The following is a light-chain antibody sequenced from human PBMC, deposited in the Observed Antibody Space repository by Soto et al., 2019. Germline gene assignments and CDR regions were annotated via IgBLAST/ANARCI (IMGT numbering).Light chain of an antibody. CDR2: TVS. CDR3: QQYSNSPPT. V-gene: IGKV3-20*01. J-gene: IGKJ1*01. CDR1: QTVTTSY. Sequence: EIVLTQSPDTLSLSPGERATLSCRASQTVTTSYLACYQQKPGQAPRLLIYTVSSRATGIPDRFSGSGSGTDFTLTISRLEPEDFAVYCCQQYSNSPPTFGQGTKVEIK.